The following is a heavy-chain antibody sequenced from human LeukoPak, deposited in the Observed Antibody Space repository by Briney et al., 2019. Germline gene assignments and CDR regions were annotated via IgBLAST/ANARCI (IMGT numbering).Heavy chain of an antibody. J-gene: IGHJ4*02. CDR2: ISYDGSNK. CDR1: GFTFSSYA. CDR3: ASVQEKYSSGWVSGYDY. Sequence: GRSLRLSCAASGFTFSSYAMHWVRQAPGKGLEWVAVISYDGSNKDYADSVKGRFTISRDNSKNTLYLQMNSPRAEDTAVYYCASVQEKYSSGWVSGYDYWGQGTLVTVSS. D-gene: IGHD6-19*01. V-gene: IGHV3-30-3*01.